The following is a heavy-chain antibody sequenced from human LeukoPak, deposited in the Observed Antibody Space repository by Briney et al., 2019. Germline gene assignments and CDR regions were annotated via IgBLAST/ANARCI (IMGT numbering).Heavy chain of an antibody. Sequence: GGSLRLSCAASGFTFSSYWMSWVRQAPGKGLEWVANIKKDGTEKKYVDSVKGRFTISRDNAKNSLYLHMNSLRTEDMALYYCAKEDGAFDIWGQGTMVTVS. J-gene: IGHJ3*02. V-gene: IGHV3-7*03. CDR3: AKEDGAFDI. D-gene: IGHD5-24*01. CDR2: IKKDGTEK. CDR1: GFTFSSYW.